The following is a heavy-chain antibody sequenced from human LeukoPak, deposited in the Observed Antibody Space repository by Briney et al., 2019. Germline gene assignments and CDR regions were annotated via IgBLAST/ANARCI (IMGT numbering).Heavy chain of an antibody. J-gene: IGHJ4*02. CDR1: GFTFSSYG. V-gene: IGHV3-30*18. Sequence: GRSLRLSCAASGFTFSSYGMHWVRQAPGKGLEWVAVISYDGSNKYYADSVKGRFTISRDNPKNTLYLQMNSLRAEDTAVYYCAKDALILSIAAAGYFDYWGQGTLVTVSS. D-gene: IGHD6-13*01. CDR3: AKDALILSIAAAGYFDY. CDR2: ISYDGSNK.